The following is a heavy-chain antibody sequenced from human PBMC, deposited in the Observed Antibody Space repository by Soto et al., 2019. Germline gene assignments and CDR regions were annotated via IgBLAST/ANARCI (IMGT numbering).Heavy chain of an antibody. V-gene: IGHV3-23*01. Sequence: EVQLLESGGGLVQPGGSLRLSCAASEFTFSNYAMSWVRHAPGKGLQWVAAISGSGDRTHYGGSAQGRFTISRDNSKNTLYLQMNSLRAEDSALYYCANAGARYCRGATSSYSYWGQGTLVTVSS. J-gene: IGHJ4*02. CDR2: ISGSGDRT. CDR1: EFTFSNYA. CDR3: ANAGARYCRGATSSYSY. D-gene: IGHD2-15*01.